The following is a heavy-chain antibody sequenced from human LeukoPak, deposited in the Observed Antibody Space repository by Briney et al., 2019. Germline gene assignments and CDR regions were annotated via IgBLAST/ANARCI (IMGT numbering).Heavy chain of an antibody. V-gene: IGHV3-23*01. Sequence: GASLRLSCVASGFTFSNYAMSWVRQAPGKGLEWVSAITGSGGITYYADSVKGRFTISRDNSKNTLYLQMNSLRAEDTAVNYCAKWGDYDVLTGYYDPDYWGQGTLVTVSS. D-gene: IGHD3-9*01. CDR3: AKWGDYDVLTGYYDPDY. J-gene: IGHJ4*02. CDR2: ITGSGGIT. CDR1: GFTFSNYA.